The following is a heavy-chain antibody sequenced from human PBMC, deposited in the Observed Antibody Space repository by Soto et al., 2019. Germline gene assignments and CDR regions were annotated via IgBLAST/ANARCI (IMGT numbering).Heavy chain of an antibody. V-gene: IGHV1-69*13. J-gene: IGHJ6*02. Sequence: SVKVSCKASGGTFSSYAISWVRQAPGQGLEWMGGIIPIFGTANYAQKFQGRVTITADESTSTAYMELSSLRSEDTAVYYCAKGWAAREEKINYYYYGVDVWGQGTTVTVSS. CDR2: IIPIFGTA. D-gene: IGHD6-6*01. CDR1: GGTFSSYA. CDR3: AKGWAAREEKINYYYYGVDV.